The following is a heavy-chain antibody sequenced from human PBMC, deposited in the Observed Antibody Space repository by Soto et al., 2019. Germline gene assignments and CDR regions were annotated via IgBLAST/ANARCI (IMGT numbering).Heavy chain of an antibody. Sequence: SETLSLTCTVSGGSISSYYWSWIRQPPGKGLEWIGYIYYSGSTNYNPSLKSRVTISVDTSKNQFSLKLSSVTAADTAVYYCARRPGIAAANYYYYYYMDVWGKGTTVTVPS. CDR3: ARRPGIAAANYYYYYYMDV. CDR1: GGSISSYY. V-gene: IGHV4-59*08. CDR2: IYYSGST. J-gene: IGHJ6*03. D-gene: IGHD6-13*01.